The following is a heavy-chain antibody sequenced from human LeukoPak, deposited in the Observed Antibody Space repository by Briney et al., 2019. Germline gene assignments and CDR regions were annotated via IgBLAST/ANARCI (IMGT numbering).Heavy chain of an antibody. CDR3: AKAKAPSRSGGSCFDY. CDR2: ISGSGGST. Sequence: GGSLRFSCAASGFTFSSYAMSWVRQAPGKGLEWVSAISGSGGSTYYADSVKGRFTISRDNSKNTLYLQMNSLRAEDTAVYYCAKAKAPSRSGGSCFDYWGQGTLVTVSS. J-gene: IGHJ4*02. V-gene: IGHV3-23*01. D-gene: IGHD2-15*01. CDR1: GFTFSSYA.